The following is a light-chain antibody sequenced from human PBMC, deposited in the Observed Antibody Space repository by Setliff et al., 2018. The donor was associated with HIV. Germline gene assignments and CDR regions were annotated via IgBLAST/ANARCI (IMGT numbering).Light chain of an antibody. CDR1: SNDVGRYDL. Sequence: QSALAQPASVSGSPGQSITISCTGTSNDVGRYDLVSWYQQHPARAPKLIIYQATRRPSGVSNRLSGSKSGNVASLTISGLQAEYGADYYCCSNTGSNTFVFGTGTKVTVL. V-gene: IGLV2-23*01. J-gene: IGLJ1*01. CDR2: QAT. CDR3: CSNTGSNTFV.